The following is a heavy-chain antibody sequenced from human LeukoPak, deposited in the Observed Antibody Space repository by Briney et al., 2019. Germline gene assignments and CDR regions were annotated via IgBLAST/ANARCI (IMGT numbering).Heavy chain of an antibody. CDR2: VYHSGSA. D-gene: IGHD3-22*01. CDR3: ARSNYYDSSGRRSPAAFDI. Sequence: PSETLSLTCSVSRYSISSGYYWAWIRQPPGKGLEWIGSVYHSGSAYYNASLKSRVTISVDRSKNQFSLKLSSVTAADTAVYYCARSNYYDSSGRRSPAAFDIWGQGTMVTVSS. CDR1: RYSISSGYY. J-gene: IGHJ3*02. V-gene: IGHV4-38-2*02.